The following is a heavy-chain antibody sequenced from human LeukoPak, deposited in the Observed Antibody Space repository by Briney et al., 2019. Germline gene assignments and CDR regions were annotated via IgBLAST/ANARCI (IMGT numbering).Heavy chain of an antibody. D-gene: IGHD3-22*01. CDR3: ASPGPYYYDSSGYSDAFDI. CDR1: GGTFSSYA. Sequence: GSSVKVSCKASGGTFSSYAISWVRQAPGQGLEWMGRIIPTLGIANYAQKFQGRVTITADKSTSTAYMELSSLRSEDTAVYYCASPGPYYYDSSGYSDAFDIWGQGTMVTLSS. J-gene: IGHJ3*02. CDR2: IIPTLGIA. V-gene: IGHV1-69*04.